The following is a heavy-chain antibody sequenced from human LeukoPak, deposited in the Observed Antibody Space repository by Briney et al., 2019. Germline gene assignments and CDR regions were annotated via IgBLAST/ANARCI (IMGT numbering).Heavy chain of an antibody. V-gene: IGHV4-34*09. J-gene: IGHJ4*02. Sequence: KTSETLSLTCAVYGGSFSDYYWSWIRQPPGKGLEWIGYIYYSGSTYYNPSLKSRVTISVDTSKNQFSLKLSSVTAADTAVYYCARDITAAGTFDYWGQGTLVTVSS. CDR2: IYYSGST. CDR1: GGSFSDYY. D-gene: IGHD6-13*01. CDR3: ARDITAAGTFDY.